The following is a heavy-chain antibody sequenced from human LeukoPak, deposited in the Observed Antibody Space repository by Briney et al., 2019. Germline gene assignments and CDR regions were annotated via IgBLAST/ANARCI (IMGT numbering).Heavy chain of an antibody. V-gene: IGHV4-59*01. CDR3: ARGGFESCSAGSCLLGNY. CDR1: RGSISPCY. J-gene: IGHJ4*02. CDR2: IYYIGTT. D-gene: IGHD2-15*01. Sequence: SETLSLTCTVSRGSISPCYWSWIRQSPGKGLEWVGYIYYIGTTNYNPSLQSRVTMSVDTSTNQFTLNLASVTAADTAVYYCARGGFESCSAGSCLLGNYWGQGILVAVSS.